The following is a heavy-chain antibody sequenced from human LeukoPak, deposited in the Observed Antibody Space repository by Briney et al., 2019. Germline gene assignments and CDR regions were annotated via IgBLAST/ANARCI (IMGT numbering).Heavy chain of an antibody. Sequence: GAAVKVSCKASGFTFSGHYIHWVRQAPGQGLEWMGYINPHSGGTSSPQKFQGRVTMTTDTSIRAVYMELSSLTSDDTPMYYCVREGNELLSKNFHYWGQGSLVTVSS. CDR1: GFTFSGHY. V-gene: IGHV1-2*02. CDR3: VREGNELLSKNFHY. D-gene: IGHD2-21*02. J-gene: IGHJ4*02. CDR2: INPHSGGT.